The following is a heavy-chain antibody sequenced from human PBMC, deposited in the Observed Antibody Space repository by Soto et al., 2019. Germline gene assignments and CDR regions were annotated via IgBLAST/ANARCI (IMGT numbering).Heavy chain of an antibody. V-gene: IGHV3-30-3*01. CDR3: AKDPIAAINNWFDP. CDR2: ISYDGSNK. CDR1: GFTFSSYA. J-gene: IGHJ5*02. D-gene: IGHD6-13*01. Sequence: GGSLRLSCAASGFTFSSYAMHWVRQAPGKGLEWVAVISYDGSNKYYADSVKGRFTISRDNSKNTLYLQMNSLRAEDTAVYYCAKDPIAAINNWFDPWGQGTLVTVSS.